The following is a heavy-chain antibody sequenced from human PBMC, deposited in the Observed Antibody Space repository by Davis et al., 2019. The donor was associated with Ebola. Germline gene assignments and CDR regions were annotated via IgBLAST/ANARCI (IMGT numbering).Heavy chain of an antibody. CDR3: ARDSVPRQPKRHNWFDP. CDR1: GYTFTSSA. CDR2: INAGNGNT. J-gene: IGHJ5*02. D-gene: IGHD2-2*01. V-gene: IGHV1-3*01. Sequence: ASVKVSCKASGYTFTSSAMHWVRQAPGQRLEWMGWINAGNGNTKYSQKFQGRVTITRDTSASTAYMELSSLRSEDTAVYYCARDSVPRQPKRHNWFDPWGQGTLVTVSS.